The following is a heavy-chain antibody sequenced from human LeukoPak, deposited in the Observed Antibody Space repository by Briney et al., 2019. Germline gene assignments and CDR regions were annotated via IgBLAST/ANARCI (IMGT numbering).Heavy chain of an antibody. J-gene: IGHJ6*03. CDR1: GGSISSYY. Sequence: SETLSLTCTVSGGSISSYYWSWIRQPPGKGLEWIGYIYYIGSTNYNPSLKSRVTISVDTSKNQFSLKLSSVTAADTAVYYCARARSDYYGSGSYYEYYYYMDVWGKGTTVTVSS. CDR3: ARARSDYYGSGSYYEYYYYMDV. D-gene: IGHD3-10*01. V-gene: IGHV4-59*01. CDR2: IYYIGST.